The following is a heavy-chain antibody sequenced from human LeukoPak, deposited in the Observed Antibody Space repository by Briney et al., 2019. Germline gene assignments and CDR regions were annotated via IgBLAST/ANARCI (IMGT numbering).Heavy chain of an antibody. Sequence: SVKVSCKASGGTFSSYAISWVRQAPGQGLEWMGRIIPTFGTANYAQKFQGRVTITADKSTSTAYMELSSLRSEDTAVYYCARGVVPAAMQIYYYMDVWGKGTTVTVSS. CDR3: ARGVVPAAMQIYYYMDV. D-gene: IGHD2-2*01. J-gene: IGHJ6*03. V-gene: IGHV1-69*06. CDR1: GGTFSSYA. CDR2: IIPTFGTA.